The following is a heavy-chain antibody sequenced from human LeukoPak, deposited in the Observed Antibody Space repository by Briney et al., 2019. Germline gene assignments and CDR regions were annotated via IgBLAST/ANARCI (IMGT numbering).Heavy chain of an antibody. J-gene: IGHJ5*02. CDR3: ARRRDSSGWLDH. CDR2: ILSTGTT. D-gene: IGHD6-19*01. CDR1: GGSFSGYY. V-gene: IGHV4-4*09. Sequence: ASETLSLTCAVYGGSFSGYYWSWIRQPPGKGLEWIGYILSTGTTNYNPSLKSRVAILVDTSKNQFSLRLSSVTAADTAVYYCARRRDSSGWLDHWGRGTLVTVSS.